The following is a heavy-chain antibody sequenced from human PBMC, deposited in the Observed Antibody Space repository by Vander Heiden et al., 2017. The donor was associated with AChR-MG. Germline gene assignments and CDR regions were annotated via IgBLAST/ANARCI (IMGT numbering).Heavy chain of an antibody. Sequence: EVQLLESGGGLVQPGGSLRLSCAASGFTFSGYAMSWVRQAPGKGLEWVSAISGSGGSTYYADSVKGRFTISRDNSKNTLYLQMNSLRAEDTAVYYCAKKTGRMVVAATAGYWGQGTLVTVSS. V-gene: IGHV3-23*01. D-gene: IGHD2-15*01. J-gene: IGHJ4*02. CDR1: GFTFSGYA. CDR2: ISGSGGST. CDR3: AKKTGRMVVAATAGY.